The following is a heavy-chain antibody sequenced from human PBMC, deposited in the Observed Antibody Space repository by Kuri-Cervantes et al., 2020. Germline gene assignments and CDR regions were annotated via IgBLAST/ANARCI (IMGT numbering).Heavy chain of an antibody. CDR3: ARGASIWWDTFDP. D-gene: IGHD1-26*01. Sequence: ASVKVSCKASGYTVTTYAMHWVRQAPGQRLEWMGWINVGYGNTKYSQKFQGRVTITRDTSASTAYMDLSSLRSEDTAVYYCARGASIWWDTFDPWGQGTLVTVSS. CDR2: INVGYGNT. V-gene: IGHV1-3*01. J-gene: IGHJ5*02. CDR1: GYTVTTYA.